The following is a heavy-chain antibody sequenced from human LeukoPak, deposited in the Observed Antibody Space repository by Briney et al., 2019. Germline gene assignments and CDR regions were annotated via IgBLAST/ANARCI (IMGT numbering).Heavy chain of an antibody. CDR3: ANLPYNWNTHFGDY. D-gene: IGHD1-1*01. CDR1: GFTFTHYG. Sequence: AGGSLRLSCAASGFTFTHYGMHWVRQAPGKGLERVAYIASDGNYKDYGDSVKGRFTISRDNSRNTLYLQMDSLRAEDTAVYYCANLPYNWNTHFGDYWGQGTLVSVSS. CDR2: IASDGNYK. J-gene: IGHJ4*02. V-gene: IGHV3-30*02.